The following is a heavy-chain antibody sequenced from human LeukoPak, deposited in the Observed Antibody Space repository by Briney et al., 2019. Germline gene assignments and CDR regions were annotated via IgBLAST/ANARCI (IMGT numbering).Heavy chain of an antibody. J-gene: IGHJ6*02. D-gene: IGHD4-11*01. V-gene: IGHV4-61*02. CDR2: INTSGST. Sequence: SETLSLTCTVSGGSISSGSYYWSWIRQPAGKGLEWIGRINTSGSTNYNPSLKSRVTISVDTSKNQFSLKLSSVTAADTAVYYCASIQSYYFGLDVWGQGTTVTVFS. CDR1: GGSISSGSYY. CDR3: ASIQSYYFGLDV.